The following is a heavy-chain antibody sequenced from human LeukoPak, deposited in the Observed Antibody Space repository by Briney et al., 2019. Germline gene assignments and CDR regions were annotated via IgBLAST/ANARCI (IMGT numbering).Heavy chain of an antibody. CDR2: INHSGST. CDR3: ARSIGSGIDY. CDR1: GGSFSGYY. V-gene: IGHV4-34*01. Sequence: SETLSLTCAVYGGSFSGYYWTWIRQPPGKGLEWIGEINHSGSTNYNPSLKSRVTISVDTSKNQFSLKLSSVTAADTAVYYCARSIGSGIDYWGQGTLVTVSS. D-gene: IGHD1-26*01. J-gene: IGHJ4*02.